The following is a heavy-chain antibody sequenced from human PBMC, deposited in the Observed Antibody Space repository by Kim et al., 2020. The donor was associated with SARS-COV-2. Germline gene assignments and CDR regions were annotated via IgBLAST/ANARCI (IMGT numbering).Heavy chain of an antibody. V-gene: IGHV4-34*01. D-gene: IGHD6-13*01. J-gene: IGHJ4*02. CDR3: ARGGHGLQQPYYFDY. CDR1: GGSFSGYY. CDR2: INHSGST. Sequence: SETLSLTCAVYGGSFSGYYWSWIRQPPGKGLEWIGEINHSGSTNYNPSLKSRVTISVDTSKNQFSLKLSSVTAADTAVYYCARGGHGLQQPYYFDYWGQGTLVTVSS.